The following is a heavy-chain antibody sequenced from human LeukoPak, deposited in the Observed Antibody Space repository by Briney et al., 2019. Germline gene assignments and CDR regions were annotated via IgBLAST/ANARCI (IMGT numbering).Heavy chain of an antibody. D-gene: IGHD3-10*01. J-gene: IGHJ4*02. Sequence: GGSLRPSCAASGFTFSSYGMHWVRQAPGKGLEWVAVISYDGSNKYYADSVKGRFTISRDNSKNTLYLQMNSLRAEDTAVYYCAKGGELTSYYFDYWGQGTLVTVSS. CDR2: ISYDGSNK. CDR1: GFTFSSYG. CDR3: AKGGELTSYYFDY. V-gene: IGHV3-30*18.